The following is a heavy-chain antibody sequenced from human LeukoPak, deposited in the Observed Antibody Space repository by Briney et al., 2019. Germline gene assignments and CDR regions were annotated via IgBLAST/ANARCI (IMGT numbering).Heavy chain of an antibody. Sequence: GGSLRLSCTASGFTFSSYWMSWVRQAPGKGLEWVANIKQDGSEKYYVDSVKGRFTISRDNAKNSLYLQMNSLRAEDTAVYYCASSYCSSTSCSDCWGQGTLVTVSS. J-gene: IGHJ4*02. CDR1: GFTFSSYW. CDR3: ASSYCSSTSCSDC. V-gene: IGHV3-7*03. D-gene: IGHD2-2*01. CDR2: IKQDGSEK.